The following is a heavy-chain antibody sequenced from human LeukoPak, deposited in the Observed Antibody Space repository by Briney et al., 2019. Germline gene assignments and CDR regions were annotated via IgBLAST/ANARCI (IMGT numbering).Heavy chain of an antibody. CDR1: GFTFTNYA. D-gene: IGHD3-3*01. V-gene: IGHV3-23*01. Sequence: PGRSLRLSCAASGFTFTNYAMSWVRQAPGKGLEWVSGISATGDSTYYAVSVKGRFTISRDNYRNTLYLQMSSLRAEDTAIYYCANGNGQRFLEWLHQVFFDSWGQGTLVAVSS. CDR2: ISATGDST. J-gene: IGHJ4*02. CDR3: ANGNGQRFLEWLHQVFFDS.